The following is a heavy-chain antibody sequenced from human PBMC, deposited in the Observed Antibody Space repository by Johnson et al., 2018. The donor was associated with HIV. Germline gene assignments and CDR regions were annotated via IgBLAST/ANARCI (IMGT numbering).Heavy chain of an antibody. D-gene: IGHD6-6*01. Sequence: QEKLVESGGGVVQPGRSLRLSCAASGFTFSSYAMHWVRQAPGKGLEWVAVISYDGSNKYYADSVKGRFTISRDNSKNTLYLQMNSLRAEDTAVYYCARAGSSSSGPRAFDIWGQGTMVTVSS. CDR3: ARAGSSSSGPRAFDI. CDR1: GFTFSSYA. V-gene: IGHV3-30*04. J-gene: IGHJ3*02. CDR2: ISYDGSNK.